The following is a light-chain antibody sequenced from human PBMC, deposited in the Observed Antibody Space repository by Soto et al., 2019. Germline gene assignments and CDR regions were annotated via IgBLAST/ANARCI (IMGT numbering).Light chain of an antibody. CDR3: QQYGSSPIT. CDR2: GAS. CDR1: QSVASSL. J-gene: IGKJ5*01. V-gene: IGKV3-20*01. Sequence: EIVLTQSPGTLSLSPGERATLSCRASQSVASSLLAWYQQKPGQAPRLLIYGASSRATGIPERFSGSGSGTDFTLTISRPDPEDFAVYYCQQYGSSPITFGQGTRLEIK.